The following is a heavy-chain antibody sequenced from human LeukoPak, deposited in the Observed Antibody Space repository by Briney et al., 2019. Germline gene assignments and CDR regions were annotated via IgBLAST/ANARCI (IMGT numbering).Heavy chain of an antibody. Sequence: GASVKVSCKASGYTFTSYAMHWVRQAPGQRLEWMGWINAGNGNTKYSQKFQGRVTITRDTSASTAYMELSSLRSEDMAVYYCAGVSSSGWSGGFDYWGQGTLVTVSS. CDR3: AGVSSSGWSGGFDY. CDR1: GYTFTSYA. V-gene: IGHV1-3*01. J-gene: IGHJ4*02. D-gene: IGHD6-19*01. CDR2: INAGNGNT.